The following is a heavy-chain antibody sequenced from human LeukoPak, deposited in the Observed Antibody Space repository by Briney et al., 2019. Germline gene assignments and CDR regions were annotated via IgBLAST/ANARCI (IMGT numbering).Heavy chain of an antibody. CDR2: ISSSGSTI. CDR3: ARDATRYQLLRGGWYFDL. D-gene: IGHD2-2*01. J-gene: IGHJ2*01. Sequence: GGSLRLSCAASGFTFSSYEMSWVRQAPGKGLEWVSYISSSGSTIYYADSVKGRFTISRDNAKNSLYLQMNSLRAEDTAVYYCARDATRYQLLRGGWYFDLWGRGTLVTVSS. CDR1: GFTFSSYE. V-gene: IGHV3-48*03.